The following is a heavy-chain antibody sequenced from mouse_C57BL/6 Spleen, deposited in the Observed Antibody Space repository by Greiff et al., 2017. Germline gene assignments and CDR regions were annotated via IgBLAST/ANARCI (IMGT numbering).Heavy chain of an antibody. CDR3: ARYPSNYDAIDY. CDR1: GYTFTSYW. Sequence: QVQLQQSGAELAKPGASVKLSCKASGYTFTSYWMHWVKQRPGQGLAWIGYINPSSGYTKYNQKFKDKATLTADKSSSTAYMQLSSLTYEDSAGYYCARYPSNYDAIDYWGQGTSVTVSS. CDR2: INPSSGYT. J-gene: IGHJ4*01. V-gene: IGHV1-7*01. D-gene: IGHD2-10*02.